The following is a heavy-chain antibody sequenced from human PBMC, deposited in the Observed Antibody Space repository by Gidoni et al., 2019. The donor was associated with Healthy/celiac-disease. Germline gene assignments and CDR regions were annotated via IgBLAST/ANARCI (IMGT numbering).Heavy chain of an antibody. CDR1: GFTFSRYA. J-gene: IGHJ4*02. V-gene: IGHV3-23*01. CDR2: ISGSGGHT. Sequence: EVQLLASGGGLVQPGGSLRLSCAASGFTFSRYAMSWVRQAPGKGLEWVSSISGSGGHTYYADSVKGRFTISRDNSKNTLYLQMNRLRAEDTAIYYCAKDQDIVVVPAALSHWGQGTLVTVSS. D-gene: IGHD2-2*01. CDR3: AKDQDIVVVPAALSH.